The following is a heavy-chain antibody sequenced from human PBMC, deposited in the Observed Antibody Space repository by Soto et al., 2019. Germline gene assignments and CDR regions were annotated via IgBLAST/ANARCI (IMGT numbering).Heavy chain of an antibody. D-gene: IGHD3-22*01. J-gene: IGHJ4*02. CDR2: ISYDGSNK. Sequence: QVQLVESGGGVVQPGRSLRLSCAASGFTFSSYAMHWVRQAPGKGLEWVAVISYDGSNKYYADSVKGRSTISRDNSKNTLYLQMNSLRAEDTAVYYCARGRVVVITTGFDYWGQGTLVTVSS. CDR1: GFTFSSYA. V-gene: IGHV3-30-3*01. CDR3: ARGRVVVITTGFDY.